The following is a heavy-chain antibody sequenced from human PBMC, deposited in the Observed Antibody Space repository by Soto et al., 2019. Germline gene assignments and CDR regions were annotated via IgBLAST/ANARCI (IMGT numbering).Heavy chain of an antibody. CDR1: GGSFSGYY. J-gene: IGHJ4*02. Sequence: SETLSLTCAVYGGSFSGYYWSWIRQPPGKGLEWIGEINHSGSTNYNPSLKSRVTISVDTSKNQFSLKLSSVTASDTAMYYCARHLTGTLDYWGQGTLVTVSS. V-gene: IGHV4-34*01. CDR3: ARHLTGTLDY. CDR2: INHSGST. D-gene: IGHD1-20*01.